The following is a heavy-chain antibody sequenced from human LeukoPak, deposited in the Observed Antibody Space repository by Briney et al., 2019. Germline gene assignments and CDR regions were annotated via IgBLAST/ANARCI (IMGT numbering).Heavy chain of an antibody. J-gene: IGHJ4*02. D-gene: IGHD5-12*01. CDR2: ISSSGSTI. Sequence: GGSLRLSCAASGFTFSDYYMSWIRRAPGKGLEWVSYISSSGSTIYYADSVKGRFTISRDNAKNSLYLQMNSLRAEDTAVYYCARTATWQPYPDYWGQGTLVTVSS. V-gene: IGHV3-11*04. CDR1: GFTFSDYY. CDR3: ARTATWQPYPDY.